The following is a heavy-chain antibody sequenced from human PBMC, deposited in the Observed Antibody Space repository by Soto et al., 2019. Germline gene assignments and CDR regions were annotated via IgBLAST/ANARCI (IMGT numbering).Heavy chain of an antibody. CDR2: ILNDGSNR. CDR3: ARDDEYSGNGMDV. J-gene: IGHJ6*02. CDR1: EFTFSNYG. D-gene: IGHD3-10*01. V-gene: IGHV3-33*01. Sequence: QVQLVESGGGVVQPGRSLRLSCAASEFTFSNYGMHWVRQAPGKGLEWVAVILNDGSNRYHADSVKDRFTISRDNSKNTLYLQMNSLRAEDTAVYYCARDDEYSGNGMDVWGHGPTFTVS.